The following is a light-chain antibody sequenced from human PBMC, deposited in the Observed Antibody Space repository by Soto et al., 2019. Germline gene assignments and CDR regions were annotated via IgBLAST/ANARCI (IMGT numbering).Light chain of an antibody. CDR3: QQYNSYPS. V-gene: IGKV1-5*01. CDR2: DAS. CDR1: PSISSW. Sequence: DIQMTQSPSTLSASVGDRVTITCRASPSISSWLAWYQQKPGKAPKLLIYDASSLESGVPSRFSGSGSGTEFTLTISSLQPDDFATYYCQQYNSYPSFGQGTKLEIK. J-gene: IGKJ2*01.